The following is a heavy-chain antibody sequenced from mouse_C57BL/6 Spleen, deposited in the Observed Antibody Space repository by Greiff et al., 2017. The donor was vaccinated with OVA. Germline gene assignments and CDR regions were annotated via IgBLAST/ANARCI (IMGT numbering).Heavy chain of an antibody. J-gene: IGHJ3*01. Sequence: VQLQQSGAELVRPGASVKLSCTASGFNINDYYMHWVKQRPEQGLEWIGRIDPEDGDTEYAAKFQGKATMTADTSSSTAYLQLSSLTSEDTAVYYCTTYDYAQAWFAYWGQGTLVTVSA. CDR2: IDPEDGDT. D-gene: IGHD2-4*01. CDR1: GFNINDYY. CDR3: TTYDYAQAWFAY. V-gene: IGHV14-1*01.